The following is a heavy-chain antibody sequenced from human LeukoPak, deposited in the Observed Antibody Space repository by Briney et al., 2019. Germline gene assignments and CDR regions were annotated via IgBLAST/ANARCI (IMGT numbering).Heavy chain of an antibody. CDR2: IFYSGTT. CDR3: ARYNSPSGDFDY. D-gene: IGHD6-13*01. V-gene: IGHV4-39*01. J-gene: IGHJ4*02. Sequence: PSETLSLTCTVSGGSISSSNYHWGWIRLPPGKGLEWIESIFYSGTTYYNPSLKSRVTISVDTSKNQFSLKLSSVTAADAAMYYCARYNSPSGDFDYWGQGTLVTVSS. CDR1: GGSISSSNYH.